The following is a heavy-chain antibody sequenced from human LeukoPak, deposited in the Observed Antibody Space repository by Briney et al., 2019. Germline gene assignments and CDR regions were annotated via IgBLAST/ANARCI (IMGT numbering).Heavy chain of an antibody. V-gene: IGHV3-30*18. CDR2: ISYDGSNK. Sequence: GRSLRPSCAASGFTFSSYGMHWVRQAPGKGLEWVAVISYDGSNKYYADSVKGRFTISRDNSKNTLYLQMNSLRAEDTAVYYCAKDPASGPQLWFSFDYWGQGTLVTVSS. CDR3: AKDPASGPQLWFSFDY. J-gene: IGHJ4*02. D-gene: IGHD5-18*01. CDR1: GFTFSSYG.